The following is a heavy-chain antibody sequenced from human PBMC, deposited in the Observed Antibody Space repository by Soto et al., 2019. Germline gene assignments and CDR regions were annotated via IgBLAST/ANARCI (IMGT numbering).Heavy chain of an antibody. CDR3: ARCGSYSLEY. V-gene: IGHV4-4*02. CDR1: GGSISSGNW. D-gene: IGHD1-26*01. Sequence: PSETLSLTCPVSGGSISSGNWWSWVRQPPGKGLEWIGEILHSGSTTYNPSLKSRVTMSVDKSKNQFSLSLNSVTAADTAVYYCARCGSYSLEYWGQGTLVTVSS. CDR2: ILHSGST. J-gene: IGHJ4*02.